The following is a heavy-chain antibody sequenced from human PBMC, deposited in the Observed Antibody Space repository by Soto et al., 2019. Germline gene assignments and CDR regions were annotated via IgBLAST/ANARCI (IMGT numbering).Heavy chain of an antibody. J-gene: IGHJ4*02. CDR3: AGDRYMGAAAEY. V-gene: IGHV1-69*13. D-gene: IGHD6-13*01. Sequence: SVKVSCKASGGTFSSYAISWVRQAPGQGLEWMGGIIPIFGTANYAQKFQGRVTITADESTSTAYMELSSLRSEDTAVYYCAGDRYMGAAAEYWGQGTLVTVS. CDR2: IIPIFGTA. CDR1: GGTFSSYA.